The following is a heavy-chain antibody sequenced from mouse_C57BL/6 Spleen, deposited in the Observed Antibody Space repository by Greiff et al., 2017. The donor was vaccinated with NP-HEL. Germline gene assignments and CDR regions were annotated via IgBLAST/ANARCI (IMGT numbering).Heavy chain of an antibody. J-gene: IGHJ4*01. V-gene: IGHV2-2*01. CDR2: IWSGGST. CDR1: GFSLTSYG. D-gene: IGHD4-1*01. CDR3: ASKLGREYYAMYY. Sequence: VKLVESGPGLVQPSQSLSITCTVSGFSLTSYGVHWVRQSPGKGLEWLGVIWSGGSTDYNAAFISRLSISKDNSKSQVFFKMNSLQADDTAIYYCASKLGREYYAMYYWGQGTSVTVSS.